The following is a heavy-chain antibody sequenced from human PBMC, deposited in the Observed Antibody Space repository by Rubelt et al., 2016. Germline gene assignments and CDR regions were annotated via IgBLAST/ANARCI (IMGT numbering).Heavy chain of an antibody. CDR2: IRYDGTNK. D-gene: IGHD6-19*01. CDR1: FSDYG. J-gene: IGHJ4*02. V-gene: IGHV3-33*01. Sequence: FSDYGMHWVRQAPGKGLEWVAFIRYDGTNKYYADSVKGRFTISRDNPKKTLYLQMNSLRVEDTAMYYCARSWGSSFSDYWGQGTLVTVSS. CDR3: ARSWGSSFSDY.